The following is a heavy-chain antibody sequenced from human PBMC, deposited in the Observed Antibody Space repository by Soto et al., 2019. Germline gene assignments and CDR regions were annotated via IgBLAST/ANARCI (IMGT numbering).Heavy chain of an antibody. V-gene: IGHV3-23*01. CDR3: AKGRNRGTDSSGWYRFDP. J-gene: IGHJ5*02. CDR1: GFTFSSYA. D-gene: IGHD6-13*01. Sequence: EVQLLESGGGLVQPGGSLRLSCAASGFTFSSYAMSWVRQAPGKGLEWVSAISGSGGSTYYADSVKGRFTISRDNSKNTLYLQMNSLRAEDTAVYYCAKGRNRGTDSSGWYRFDPWGPGTLVTVSS. CDR2: ISGSGGST.